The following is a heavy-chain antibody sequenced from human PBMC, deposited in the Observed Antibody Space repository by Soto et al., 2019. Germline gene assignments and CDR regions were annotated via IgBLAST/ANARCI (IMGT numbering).Heavy chain of an antibody. CDR2: ISGNGGST. Sequence: EVQLLESGGGLVQPGGSLRLSCTASGFTFSSYAVSWVRQAPGKGLEWVSVISGNGGSTYYADSVKGRFSISRDNSKNTLYLQMNSLRAEDTAVYYCAKDPTSYYDTSVLYQVGRFDPWGQGTLVTVSS. CDR1: GFTFSSYA. V-gene: IGHV3-23*01. D-gene: IGHD3-22*01. CDR3: AKDPTSYYDTSVLYQVGRFDP. J-gene: IGHJ5*02.